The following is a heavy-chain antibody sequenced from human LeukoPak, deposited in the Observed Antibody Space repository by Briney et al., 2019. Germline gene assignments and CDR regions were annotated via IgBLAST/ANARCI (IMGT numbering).Heavy chain of an antibody. Sequence: GGSLRLSCAASGFTFSSYSMNWVRQAPGKGLEGVSYISSSSSTIYYADSVKGRFTISRDNAKNSLYLQMNSLRAEDTAVYYCARAAYDLLDYWGQGTLVTVSS. D-gene: IGHD3-16*01. CDR2: ISSSSSTI. CDR3: ARAAYDLLDY. V-gene: IGHV3-48*01. CDR1: GFTFSSYS. J-gene: IGHJ4*02.